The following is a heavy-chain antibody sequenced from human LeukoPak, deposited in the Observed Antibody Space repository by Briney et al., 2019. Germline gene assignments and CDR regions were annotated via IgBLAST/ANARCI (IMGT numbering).Heavy chain of an antibody. J-gene: IGHJ4*02. Sequence: SETLSLTCTVSGGSVSSSSYYRGWVRQPPGKGLEWIGTISYSGSTYYNPSLKSRVTISVDTSNNQFSLKLTSVTAADTAVYYCARQGGSGRSLDYWGRGTLVTVSS. CDR3: ARQGGSGRSLDY. CDR1: GGSVSSSSYY. CDR2: ISYSGST. V-gene: IGHV4-39*01. D-gene: IGHD3-10*01.